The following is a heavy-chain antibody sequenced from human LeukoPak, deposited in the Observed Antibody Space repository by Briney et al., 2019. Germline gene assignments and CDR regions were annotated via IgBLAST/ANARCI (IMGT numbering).Heavy chain of an antibody. CDR3: AAYDSSGYASKYFQH. D-gene: IGHD3-22*01. V-gene: IGHV3-74*01. J-gene: IGHJ1*01. CDR1: GFTFSTYW. CDR2: INGDGSST. Sequence: GGSLRLSCAASGFTFSTYWMHWVRQAPGKGLVWVSRINGDGSSTNYADSVKGRSTISRDNPKNTLHLQINSLRAEDTAVYYCAAYDSSGYASKYFQHWGQGTLVTVSS.